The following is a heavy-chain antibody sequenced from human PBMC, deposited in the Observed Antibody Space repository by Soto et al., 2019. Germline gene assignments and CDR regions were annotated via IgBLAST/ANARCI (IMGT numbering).Heavy chain of an antibody. CDR1: GFTFSNYG. J-gene: IGHJ4*02. CDR3: AKDTYYYDSSGYYVFDY. V-gene: IGHV3-30*18. Sequence: LRLSCGDSGFTFSNYGMHWVRQAPGKGLEWVAGISYDGSNKHYADSAEGRFTISRDNSKSTVYLQMNSLRAEDTAIYYCAKDTYYYDSSGYYVFDYWGQGALVTVSS. D-gene: IGHD3-22*01. CDR2: ISYDGSNK.